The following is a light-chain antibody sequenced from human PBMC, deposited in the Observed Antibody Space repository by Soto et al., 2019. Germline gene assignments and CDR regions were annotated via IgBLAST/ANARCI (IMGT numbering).Light chain of an antibody. CDR3: MQALQTPPT. CDR1: QSLLQSNGYNS. J-gene: IGKJ1*01. Sequence: DIVMTQSPLSLPVTPGEPASISCRSSQSLLQSNGYNSLDWYLQKPGQSPQVLIYLGSYRASGAPDRFSGSGSGTDFTLKISRVEAEDVGVYYCMQALQTPPTFGQGTRVDI. CDR2: LGS. V-gene: IGKV2-28*01.